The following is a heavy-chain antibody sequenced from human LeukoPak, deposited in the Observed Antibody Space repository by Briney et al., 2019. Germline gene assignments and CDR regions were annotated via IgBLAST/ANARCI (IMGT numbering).Heavy chain of an antibody. CDR1: GGSISSSSYY. CDR2: IYYSGST. J-gene: IGHJ5*02. V-gene: IGHV4-39*01. Sequence: PSETLSLTCTVSGGSISSSSYYWGWIRQPPGKGLEWIGSIYYSGSTYYNPSLKSRVTISVDTSKNQFSLKLSSVTAADTAVYYCARHPVAVMVRGVRGFDPWGQGTLVTVSS. D-gene: IGHD3-10*01. CDR3: ARHPVAVMVRGVRGFDP.